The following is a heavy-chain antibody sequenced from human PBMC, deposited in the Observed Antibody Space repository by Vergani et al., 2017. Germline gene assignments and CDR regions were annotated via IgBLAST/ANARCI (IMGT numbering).Heavy chain of an antibody. J-gene: IGHJ4*02. CDR3: ARDRGRWLQFVEPRVDY. CDR1: GYPFTSYG. CDR2: ISAYNGNT. V-gene: IGHV1-18*01. Sequence: QVQLVQSGAEVKKPGASVKVSCKASGYPFTSYGISWVRQAPGHGLACMGWISAYNGNTNYAQKLQGRVTMTTDTSTSTAYMELRSLRSGDTAVYYCARDRGRWLQFVEPRVDYWGQGTLVTVSS. D-gene: IGHD5-24*01.